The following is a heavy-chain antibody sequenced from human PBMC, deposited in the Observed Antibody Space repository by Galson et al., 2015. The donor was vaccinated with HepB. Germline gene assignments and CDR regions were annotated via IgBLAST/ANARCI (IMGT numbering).Heavy chain of an antibody. CDR3: ARDHYYDSSGYHPDAFDI. CDR1: GFTFSSYA. CDR2: ISYDGSNK. J-gene: IGHJ3*02. Sequence: LRLSCAASGFTFSSYAMHWVRQAPGKGLEWVAVISYDGSNKYYADSVKGRFTISRDNSKNTLYLQMNSLRAEDTAVYYCARDHYYDSSGYHPDAFDIWGQGTMVTVSS. V-gene: IGHV3-30*04. D-gene: IGHD3-22*01.